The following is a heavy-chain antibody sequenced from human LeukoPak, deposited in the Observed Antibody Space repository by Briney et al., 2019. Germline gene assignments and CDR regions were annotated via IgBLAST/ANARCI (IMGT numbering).Heavy chain of an antibody. J-gene: IGHJ4*02. CDR3: AREGNYCFDC. V-gene: IGHV3-48*04. CDR1: GFXFSSYW. Sequence: GGSLRLSCAASGFXFSSYWITWVRQAPGKGLEWVLYISSSGNTIYYADSVKGRFTISRDNAKNSLYLQMNGLRAEDTAVYYCAREGNYCFDCWGQGTLVTVSS. CDR2: ISSSGNTI.